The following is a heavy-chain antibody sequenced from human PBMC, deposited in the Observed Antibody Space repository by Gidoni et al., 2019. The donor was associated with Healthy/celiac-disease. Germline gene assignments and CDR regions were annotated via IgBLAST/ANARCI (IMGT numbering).Heavy chain of an antibody. CDR2: IIPIFGTA. J-gene: IGHJ4*02. CDR1: GGTFSSYA. CDR3: ATLAEDYGDYVEDY. V-gene: IGHV1-69*01. Sequence: QVQLVQSGAEVKKPGSSVKVPCKASGGTFSSYAISWVRQAPGQGLEWMGGIIPIFGTANYAQKFQGRVTITADESTSTAYMELSSLRSEDTAVYYCATLAEDYGDYVEDYWGQGTLVTVSS. D-gene: IGHD4-17*01.